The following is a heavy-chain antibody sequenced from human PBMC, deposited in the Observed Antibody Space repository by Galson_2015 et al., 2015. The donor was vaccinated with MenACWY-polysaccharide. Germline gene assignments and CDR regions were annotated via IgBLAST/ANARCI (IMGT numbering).Heavy chain of an antibody. D-gene: IGHD2-8*01. CDR1: GGSISSTTYV. CDR2: IHYSGST. J-gene: IGHJ5*02. V-gene: IGHV4-39*01. Sequence: LSLTCTVSGGSISSTTYVWAWIRPPPGKGLEWVGSIHYSGSTTYNSSLKSRVTISVDTSKNQFSLKLSSVTAADTAVYYCARPKPVNGWFDPWGQGTLVTVSS. CDR3: ARPKPVNGWFDP.